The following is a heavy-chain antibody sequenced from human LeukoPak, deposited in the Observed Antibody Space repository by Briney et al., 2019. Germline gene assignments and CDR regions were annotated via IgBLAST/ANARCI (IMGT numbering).Heavy chain of an antibody. CDR2: ISSSGSSI. D-gene: IGHD3-16*02. Sequence: PGGSLRLSCAASGFTFSSYEMNWVSQAPGKGLEWVSYISSSGSSIYYADSVKGRFTISRDNAKNSLYLQMNSLRAEDTAVYYCARDGGGGIWDYWGQGTLVTVSS. V-gene: IGHV3-48*03. CDR3: ARDGGGGIWDY. J-gene: IGHJ4*02. CDR1: GFTFSSYE.